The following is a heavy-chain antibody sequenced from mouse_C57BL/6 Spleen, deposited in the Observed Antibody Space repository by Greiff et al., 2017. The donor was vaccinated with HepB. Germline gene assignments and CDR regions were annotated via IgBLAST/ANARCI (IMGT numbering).Heavy chain of an antibody. CDR2: ISDGGSYT. CDR1: GFTFSSYA. V-gene: IGHV5-4*01. CDR3: ARGNYYGSSYWYFDV. D-gene: IGHD1-1*01. J-gene: IGHJ1*03. Sequence: EVQRVESGGGLVKPGGSLKLSCAASGFTFSSYAMSWVRQTPEKRLEWVATISDGGSYTYYPDNVKGRFTISRGNAKNNLYLQMSHLKSEDTAMYYCARGNYYGSSYWYFDVWGTGTTVTVSS.